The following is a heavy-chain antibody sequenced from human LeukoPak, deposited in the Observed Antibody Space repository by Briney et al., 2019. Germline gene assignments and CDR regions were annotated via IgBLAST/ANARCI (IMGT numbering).Heavy chain of an antibody. Sequence: SETLSLTCTVSGAPIRTYYWDWIRQAPGKGLEWIGCISDSGTTYYNPSLKSRVTISLDTSKNHFSLKRTSVTAADTAVYFCTKGYYEPFDYWGQGMMVTVSS. J-gene: IGHJ4*02. D-gene: IGHD3-22*01. CDR2: ISDSGTT. CDR1: GAPIRTYY. CDR3: TKGYYEPFDY. V-gene: IGHV4-59*01.